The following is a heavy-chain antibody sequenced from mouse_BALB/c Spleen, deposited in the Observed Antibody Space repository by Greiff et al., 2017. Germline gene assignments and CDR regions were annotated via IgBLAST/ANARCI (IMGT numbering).Heavy chain of an antibody. CDR3: ARDGDYGSPWFAY. D-gene: IGHD1-1*01. J-gene: IGHJ3*01. CDR1: GFTFTDYY. V-gene: IGHV7-3*02. Sequence: EVKLVESGGGLVQPGGSLRLSCATSGFTFTDYYMSWVRQPPGKALEWLGFIRNKANGYTTEYSASVKGRFTISRDNSQSILYLQMNTLRAEDSATYYCARDGDYGSPWFAYWGQGTLVTVSA. CDR2: IRNKANGYTT.